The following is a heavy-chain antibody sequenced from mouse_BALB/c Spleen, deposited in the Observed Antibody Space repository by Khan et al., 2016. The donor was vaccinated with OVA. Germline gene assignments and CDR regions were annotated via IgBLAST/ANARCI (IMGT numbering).Heavy chain of an antibody. CDR3: ARDRYDYFDY. D-gene: IGHD2-14*01. CDR1: GYTFTDYS. CDR2: INTETGEP. Sequence: QIQLVQSGPELKKSGETVKISCKASGYTFTDYSMHWVKQAPGKGLKWMGWINTETGEPTYADDFKGRFAFSLETSASTAYLQINNLKNVDTATYVSARDRYDYFDYWGQGTTRTVSS. J-gene: IGHJ2*01. V-gene: IGHV9-2-1*01.